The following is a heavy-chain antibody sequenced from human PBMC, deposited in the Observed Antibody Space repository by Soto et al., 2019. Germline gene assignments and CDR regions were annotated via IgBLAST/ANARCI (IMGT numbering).Heavy chain of an antibody. J-gene: IGHJ3*02. D-gene: IGHD1-26*01. CDR3: ARGRRRSGSAPSPREAFDI. CDR1: GGTFSSYA. CDR2: IIPIFGTA. Sequence: AASVKVSCKASGGTFSSYAISWVRQAPGQGLEWMGGIIPIFGTANYAQKFQGRVTITAYESTSTAYMELSSLRSEDTAVYYCARGRRRSGSAPSPREAFDIWGQGTMVTVSS. V-gene: IGHV1-69*13.